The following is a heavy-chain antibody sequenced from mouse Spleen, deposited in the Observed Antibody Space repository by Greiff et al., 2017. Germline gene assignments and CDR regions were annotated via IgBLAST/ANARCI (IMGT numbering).Heavy chain of an antibody. Sequence: EVKLVESGGGLVQPGGSLKLSCAASGFTFSSYGMSWVRQTPDKRLELVATINSNGGSTYYPDSVKGRFTISRDNAKNTLYLQMGSLKSEDTAMYYCAIEYYGSSLAWFAYWGQGTLVTVSA. CDR3: AIEYYGSSLAWFAY. CDR2: INSNGGST. CDR1: GFTFSSYG. J-gene: IGHJ3*01. V-gene: IGHV5-6-3*01. D-gene: IGHD1-1*01.